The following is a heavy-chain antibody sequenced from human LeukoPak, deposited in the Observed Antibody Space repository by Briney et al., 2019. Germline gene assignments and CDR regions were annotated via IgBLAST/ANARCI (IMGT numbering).Heavy chain of an antibody. J-gene: IGHJ4*02. CDR2: IYYSGST. D-gene: IGHD3-16*02. CDR3: ARGRITFGGVIVTGFDY. Sequence: SETLSLTCTVSGGSVSSGIYYWSWIRQPPGKGLEWIGYIYYSGSTNYNPSLKSRVTISVDTSKNQFSLKLSSVTAADTAVYYCARGRITFGGVIVTGFDYWGQGTLVTVSS. V-gene: IGHV4-61*01. CDR1: GGSVSSGIYY.